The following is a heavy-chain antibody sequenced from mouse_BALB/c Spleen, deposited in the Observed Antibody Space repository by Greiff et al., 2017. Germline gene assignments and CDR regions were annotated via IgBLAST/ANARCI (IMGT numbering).Heavy chain of an antibody. CDR1: GFTFSSFG. J-gene: IGHJ4*01. D-gene: IGHD2-2*01. CDR3: AREGYAYAMDY. V-gene: IGHV5-17*02. CDR2: ISSGSSTI. Sequence: EVKLVESGGGLVQPGGSRKLSCAASGFTFSSFGMHWVRQAPEKGLEWVAYISSGSSTIYYADTVKGRFTISRDNPKNTLFLQMTSLRSEDTAMYYCAREGYAYAMDYWGQGTSVTVSS.